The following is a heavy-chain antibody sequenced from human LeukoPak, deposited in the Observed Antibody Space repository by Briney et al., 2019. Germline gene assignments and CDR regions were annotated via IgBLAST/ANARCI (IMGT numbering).Heavy chain of an antibody. CDR2: IYYSGST. Sequence: PSETLSLTCTVSGGSISSSSYYWGWIRQPPGKGLEWIGSIYYSGSTYYNPSLKSRVTISVDTSKNQFSLKLSSVTAADTAVYYCARHVGIVGAISVDYWGQGTLVTVS. V-gene: IGHV4-39*01. CDR1: GGSISSSSYY. J-gene: IGHJ4*02. D-gene: IGHD1-26*01. CDR3: ARHVGIVGAISVDY.